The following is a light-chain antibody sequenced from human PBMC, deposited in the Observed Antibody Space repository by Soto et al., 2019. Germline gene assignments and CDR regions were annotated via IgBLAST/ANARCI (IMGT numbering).Light chain of an antibody. CDR1: SSDVGGYNF. CDR2: EVS. V-gene: IGLV2-14*01. CDR3: SSYTSSSTLYV. J-gene: IGLJ1*01. Sequence: QSVLTQPPSVSAAPGQKVTISCSGTSSDVGGYNFVSWYQQHPGKAPKFMIYEVSNRPSGVSNRFPGSKSGNTASLTISGLQAEDEADYYCSSYTSSSTLYVFGTGTKVTVL.